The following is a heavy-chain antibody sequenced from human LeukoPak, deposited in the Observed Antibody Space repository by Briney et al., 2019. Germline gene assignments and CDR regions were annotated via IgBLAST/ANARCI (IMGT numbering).Heavy chain of an antibody. J-gene: IGHJ5*02. CDR1: GGSFSGYY. D-gene: IGHD4-17*01. Sequence: PSETLSLTCAVYGGSFSGYYWSWIRQPPGKGLEWIGEINHSGSTNYNPSLKSRVTISVDTSKNQFSLKLSSVTAADTAVYYCARGLDPVTTTEGHWFDPWGQGTLVTASS. CDR3: ARGLDPVTTTEGHWFDP. V-gene: IGHV4-34*01. CDR2: INHSGST.